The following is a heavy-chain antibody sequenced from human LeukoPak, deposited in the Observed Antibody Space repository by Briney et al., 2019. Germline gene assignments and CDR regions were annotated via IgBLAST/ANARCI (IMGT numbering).Heavy chain of an antibody. J-gene: IGHJ5*02. CDR1: GYTFTSYY. V-gene: IGHV1-46*01. D-gene: IGHD2-15*01. CDR2: INPSGGST. Sequence: ASVKVSCKASGYTFTSYYMHWVRQAPGQGLEWMGIINPSGGSTSYAQKFQGRVTMTRDTSTSTVYMELSSLRSEDTAVYYCARSSPPYCSGGSCYPPNWFGPWGQGTLVTVSS. CDR3: ARSSPPYCSGGSCYPPNWFGP.